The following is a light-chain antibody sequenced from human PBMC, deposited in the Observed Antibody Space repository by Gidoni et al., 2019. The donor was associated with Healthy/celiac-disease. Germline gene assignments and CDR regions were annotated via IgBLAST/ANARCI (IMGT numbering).Light chain of an antibody. CDR2: LGS. Sequence: DIVMTQSPLSLPVTPGEPASISCRSSQSLLHSNGYNYLDWYQQKPGQSPQLLIYLGSNRASGVPDRFSGSGSGTDFTLKISRVEAEDVGVYYCMQALQFTFGPGTKVDIK. CDR3: MQALQFT. V-gene: IGKV2-28*01. CDR1: QSLLHSNGYNY. J-gene: IGKJ3*01.